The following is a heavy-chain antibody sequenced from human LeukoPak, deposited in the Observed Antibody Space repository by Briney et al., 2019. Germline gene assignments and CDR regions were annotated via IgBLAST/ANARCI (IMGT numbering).Heavy chain of an antibody. D-gene: IGHD1-1*01. V-gene: IGHV2-5*02. CDR2: IYWDDDK. Sequence: NGSGPTLVNPTQTLTLTCTFSGFSLSTRGVGVGWIRQPPGKALEWLALIYWDDDKRYSPSLKSRLTITKATSKNQLVLTMTNMDPVDTATYYCAHRPGATTGDSFDYWGQGTLVTVSS. CDR1: GFSLSTRGVG. J-gene: IGHJ4*02. CDR3: AHRPGATTGDSFDY.